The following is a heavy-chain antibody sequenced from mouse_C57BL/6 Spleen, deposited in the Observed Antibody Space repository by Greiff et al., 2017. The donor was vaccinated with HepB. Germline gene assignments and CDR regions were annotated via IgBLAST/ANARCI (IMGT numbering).Heavy chain of an antibody. CDR1: GYTFTSYW. D-gene: IGHD1-1*01. CDR2: IHPNSGST. Sequence: QVQLKQPGAELVKPGASVKLSCKASGYTFTSYWMHWVKQRPGQGLEWIGMIHPNSGSTNYNEKFKSKATLTVDKSSSTAYMQLSSLTSEDSAVYYCAITTVVATGYFDYWGQGTTLTVSS. J-gene: IGHJ2*01. CDR3: AITTVVATGYFDY. V-gene: IGHV1-64*01.